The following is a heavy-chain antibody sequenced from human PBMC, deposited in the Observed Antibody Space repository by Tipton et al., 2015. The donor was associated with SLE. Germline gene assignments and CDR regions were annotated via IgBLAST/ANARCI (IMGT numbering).Heavy chain of an antibody. CDR2: IFFTGKT. CDR3: ARESI. Sequence: LRLSCTVSGCSLSSGSYFYTWIRQHAGKGLEWIGRIFFTGKTEYNTSLMSRVTISIDTAKNQFSLRLISVTAADTAVYYCARESIWGQGTMVTVSS. CDR1: GCSLSSGSYF. J-gene: IGHJ3*02. V-gene: IGHV4-61*02.